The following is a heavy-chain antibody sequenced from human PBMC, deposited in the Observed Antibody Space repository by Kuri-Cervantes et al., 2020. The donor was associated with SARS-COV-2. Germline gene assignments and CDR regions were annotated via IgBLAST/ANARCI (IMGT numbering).Heavy chain of an antibody. D-gene: IGHD2-2*01. CDR2: ISGSGGII. Sequence: GGSLRLSCAASGFTFSSYEMNWVRQAPGKGLEWVSIISGSGGIIYYADSVKGRFTTSRDNAKNSLYLQMNSLRAEDTAVYYCARDVGYCSSTSCSRGWFDPWGQGTLVTVSS. CDR3: ARDVGYCSSTSCSRGWFDP. V-gene: IGHV3-48*03. J-gene: IGHJ5*02. CDR1: GFTFSSYE.